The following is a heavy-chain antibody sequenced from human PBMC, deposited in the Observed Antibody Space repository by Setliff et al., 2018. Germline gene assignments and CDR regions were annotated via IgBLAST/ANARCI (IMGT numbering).Heavy chain of an antibody. CDR3: ARSFSRREKFLLDY. J-gene: IGHJ4*02. Sequence: PSETLSLTCTVSGDSISSGDYFWSWIRQPPGKGLEWIAYIYHSGSTNYNPSLKSRVTTSMDTSKNQFSLRVSSVTAADTAVYYCARSFSRREKFLLDYWGQGALVTVSS. V-gene: IGHV4-30-4*08. CDR2: IYHSGST. CDR1: GDSISSGDYF.